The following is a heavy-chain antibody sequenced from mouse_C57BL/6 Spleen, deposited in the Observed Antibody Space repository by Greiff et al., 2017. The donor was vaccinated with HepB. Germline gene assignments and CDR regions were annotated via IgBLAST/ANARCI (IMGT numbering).Heavy chain of an antibody. CDR3: ARGGGSSSPWFAY. CDR1: GFTFSDYG. J-gene: IGHJ3*01. D-gene: IGHD1-1*01. Sequence: DVMLVESGGGLVKPGGSLKLSCAASGFTFSDYGMHWVRQAPEKGLEWVAYISSGSSTIYYADTVKGRFTISRDNAKNTLFLQMTSLRSEDTAMYYCARGGGSSSPWFAYWGQGTLVTVSA. CDR2: ISSGSSTI. V-gene: IGHV5-17*01.